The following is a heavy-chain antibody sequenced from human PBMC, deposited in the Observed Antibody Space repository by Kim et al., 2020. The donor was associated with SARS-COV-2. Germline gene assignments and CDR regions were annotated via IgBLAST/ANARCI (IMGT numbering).Heavy chain of an antibody. Sequence: SVKVFCKASGGTFSSYAISWVRQAPGQGLEWMGRIIPILGIANYAQKFQGRVTITADKSTSTAYMELSSLRSEDTAVYYCARSAYYYDSSGYHFDYWGQGTLVTVSS. V-gene: IGHV1-69*04. J-gene: IGHJ4*02. CDR3: ARSAYYYDSSGYHFDY. D-gene: IGHD3-22*01. CDR2: IIPILGIA. CDR1: GGTFSSYA.